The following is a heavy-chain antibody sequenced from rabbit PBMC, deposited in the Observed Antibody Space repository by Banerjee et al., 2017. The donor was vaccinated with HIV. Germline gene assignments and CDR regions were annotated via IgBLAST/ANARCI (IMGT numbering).Heavy chain of an antibody. D-gene: IGHD4-1*01. CDR3: ARDLAGVIGWNFNL. Sequence: QEQLEESGGDLVKPGASLTLTCTASGFDISGYHMCWVRQAPGKGLEWIACIAADTGDYTQYASWAKGRFTISKTSSTTVTLQMTSLTAADTATYFCARDLAGVIGWNFNLWGPGTLVTVS. V-gene: IGHV1S45*01. J-gene: IGHJ4*01. CDR2: IAADTGDYT. CDR1: GFDISGYH.